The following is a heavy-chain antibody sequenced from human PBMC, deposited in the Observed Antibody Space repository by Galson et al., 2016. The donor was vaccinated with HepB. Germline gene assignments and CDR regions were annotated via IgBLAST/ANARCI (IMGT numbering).Heavy chain of an antibody. V-gene: IGHV4-39*01. Sequence: SETLSVTCTVSGGSISSSSYYWGWIRQPPGKGLEWIGSIYYSGSTYYNPSLKSRVTISVDTSKNQFSLKLSSVTAADTAVYYCASDVSSMITFGGVIVEKRYLDYWGQGTLVTVSS. CDR1: GGSISSSSYY. J-gene: IGHJ4*02. CDR3: ASDVSSMITFGGVIVEKRYLDY. D-gene: IGHD3-16*02. CDR2: IYYSGST.